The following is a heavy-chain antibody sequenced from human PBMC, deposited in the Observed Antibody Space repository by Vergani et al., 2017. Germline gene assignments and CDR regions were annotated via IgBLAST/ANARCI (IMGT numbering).Heavy chain of an antibody. CDR1: GFVFSSYA. CDR2: IYTSGST. CDR3: ARSGGTYYFDY. D-gene: IGHD3-10*01. J-gene: IGHJ4*02. Sequence: VQLLESGGGSVQPGGSLRLSCAASGFVFSSYAMSWVRQAPGKGLEWIGRIYTSGSTNYNPSLKSRVTMSVDTSKNQFSLKLSSVTAADTDVYYCARSGGTYYFDYWGQGTLVTVSS. V-gene: IGHV4-4*07.